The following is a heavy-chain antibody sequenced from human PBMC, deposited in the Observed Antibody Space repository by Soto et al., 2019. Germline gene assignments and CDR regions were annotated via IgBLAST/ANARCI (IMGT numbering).Heavy chain of an antibody. V-gene: IGHV4-39*01. Sequence: SETLSLTCTVSGGSISSSSYYWGWIRQPPGKGLEWIGYIYHSGSAYYNPSLKTRVTISLDKSKSQFSLKLNSVTAADSAVYFCARLEGLATIPYYFDFWGPGALVTVSS. D-gene: IGHD3-9*01. CDR1: GGSISSSSYY. CDR3: ARLEGLATIPYYFDF. CDR2: IYHSGSA. J-gene: IGHJ4*02.